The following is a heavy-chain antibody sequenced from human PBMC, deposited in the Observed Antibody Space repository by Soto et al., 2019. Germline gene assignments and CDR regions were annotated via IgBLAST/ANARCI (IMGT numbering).Heavy chain of an antibody. V-gene: IGHV4-39*01. CDR3: ASTVIAAAFDI. Sequence: QLQLQESGPGLVKPSETLSLTCTVSGGSISSSSYYWGWIRQPPGKGLEWIGSIYYSGSTYYNPSLKSRVTISVDTSKNQFSLKLSSVTAADTAVYYCASTVIAAAFDIWGQGTMVTVSS. J-gene: IGHJ3*02. CDR2: IYYSGST. D-gene: IGHD6-13*01. CDR1: GGSISSSSYY.